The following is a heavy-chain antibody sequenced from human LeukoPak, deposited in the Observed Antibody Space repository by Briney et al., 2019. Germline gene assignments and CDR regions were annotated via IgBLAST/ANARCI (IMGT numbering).Heavy chain of an antibody. D-gene: IGHD1-26*01. CDR1: GYTFTSYD. CDR2: MNPNSGNT. Sequence: ASVKVSCKASGYTFTSYDINWVRQAPGQGLEWMGWMNPNSGNTGYAQKFQGRVTMTRNTSISTAYMELSSLRSEDTAVYYCARAGIVGATNWFDHWGQGTLVTVSS. J-gene: IGHJ5*02. V-gene: IGHV1-8*01. CDR3: ARAGIVGATNWFDH.